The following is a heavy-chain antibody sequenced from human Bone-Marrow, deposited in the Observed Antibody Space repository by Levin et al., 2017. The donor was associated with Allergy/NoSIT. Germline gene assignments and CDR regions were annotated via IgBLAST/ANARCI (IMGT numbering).Heavy chain of an antibody. Sequence: SGPTLVKPTETLTLTCTVSGFSLSNARMGVSWIRQPPGKALEWLAHIFSNDEKSYSTSLKSRLTISKDTSKSQVVLTMTNMDPVDTATYYCARIRGLTTQGSYYYYGMDVWGQGTTVTVSS. D-gene: IGHD4-11*01. CDR3: ARIRGLTTQGSYYYYGMDV. V-gene: IGHV2-26*01. J-gene: IGHJ6*02. CDR2: IFSNDEK. CDR1: GFSLSNARMG.